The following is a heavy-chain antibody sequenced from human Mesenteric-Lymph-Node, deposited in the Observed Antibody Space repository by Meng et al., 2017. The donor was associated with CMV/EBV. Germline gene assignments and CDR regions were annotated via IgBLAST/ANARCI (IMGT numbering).Heavy chain of an antibody. CDR2: IYDSGNT. V-gene: IGHV4-30-4*08. Sequence: LRLSCSVSGASISSGYYYWSWIRQPPGQGLEWIGYIYDSGNTYYKSSLRNRVSISIDTSKNHFSLNLSSVTATDTAVYYCARVMAAAGRGFDYWGQGTLVTVSS. CDR1: GASISSGYYY. D-gene: IGHD6-13*01. CDR3: ARVMAAAGRGFDY. J-gene: IGHJ4*02.